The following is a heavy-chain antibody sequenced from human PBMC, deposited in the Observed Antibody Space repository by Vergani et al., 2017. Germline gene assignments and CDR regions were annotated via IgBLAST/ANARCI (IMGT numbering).Heavy chain of an antibody. D-gene: IGHD2-15*01. J-gene: IGHJ4*02. CDR1: GFTFSSYS. Sequence: EVQLVESGGGLVKPGGSLRLSCAASGFTFSSYSMNWVRQAPGKGLEWVSSISSSSSYIYYADSVKGRFTIPRDNSKNTLYLQMNSLRAEDTAVYYCAKDLGRGYCSGGSCSGSKFDYGGEGTLVTVSS. CDR3: AKDLGRGYCSGGSCSGSKFDY. CDR2: ISSSSSYI. V-gene: IGHV3-21*04.